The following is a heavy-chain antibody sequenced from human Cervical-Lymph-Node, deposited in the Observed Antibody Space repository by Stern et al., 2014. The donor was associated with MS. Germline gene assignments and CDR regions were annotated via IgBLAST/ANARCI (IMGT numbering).Heavy chain of an antibody. V-gene: IGHV3-33*01. Sequence: VHLVESGGGVVQPGRSLRLSCVASGLTFGTSVMHWVRQAPGKGLGWEAGGWNDGSKEHFTESVKGRFSTSRDTAKNTLHLQMSSLRAEDTAVYFCATSTASDAFDIWGQGTLVTVSS. CDR2: GWNDGSKE. D-gene: IGHD2/OR15-2a*01. CDR1: GLTFGTSV. CDR3: ATSTASDAFDI. J-gene: IGHJ3*02.